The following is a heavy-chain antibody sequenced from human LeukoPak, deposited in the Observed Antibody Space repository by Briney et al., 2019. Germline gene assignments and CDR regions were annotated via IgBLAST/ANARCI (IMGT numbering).Heavy chain of an antibody. Sequence: ASVKVSCKASGYTFTSYGISWVRQAPGQGLEWMGWISAYNGNTNYAQKLQGRVTMTTDTSTSTAYMELRSLRSDDTAVYYCARDFVEYSSSSGVDYWGQGTLVTVSS. CDR1: GYTFTSYG. CDR2: ISAYNGNT. D-gene: IGHD6-6*01. J-gene: IGHJ4*02. CDR3: ARDFVEYSSSSGVDY. V-gene: IGHV1-18*01.